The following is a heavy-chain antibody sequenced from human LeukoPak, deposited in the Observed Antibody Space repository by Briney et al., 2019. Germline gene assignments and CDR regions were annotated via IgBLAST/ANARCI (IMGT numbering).Heavy chain of an antibody. Sequence: SETLSLTCTVSGGSISNNDYYWGWIRQPPGKGLEWIGSIFYSGSTYYNPSLKSRVIISVDASKNQFSLKLSSVTAADTAVYYCGRSLYYYDSSGSNTGYYFDYWGQGTLVTVSS. CDR2: IFYSGST. V-gene: IGHV4-39*01. J-gene: IGHJ4*02. D-gene: IGHD3-22*01. CDR1: GGSISNNDYY. CDR3: GRSLYYYDSSGSNTGYYFDY.